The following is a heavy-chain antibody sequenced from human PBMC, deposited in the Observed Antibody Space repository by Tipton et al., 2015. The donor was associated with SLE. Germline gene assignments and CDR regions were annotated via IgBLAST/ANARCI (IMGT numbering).Heavy chain of an antibody. CDR1: GFTFDNHA. V-gene: IGHV3-9*01. J-gene: IGHJ4*02. D-gene: IGHD6-19*01. Sequence: SLRLSCAASGFTFDNHAMHWVRQVPGKGLEWVSGISWNSETIAYADSVKGRFTISRDNAKNSLSLQVNSLRPEDTALYYCTKDRGGSGWYVDHWGQGTLVTVSS. CDR2: ISWNSETI. CDR3: TKDRGGSGWYVDH.